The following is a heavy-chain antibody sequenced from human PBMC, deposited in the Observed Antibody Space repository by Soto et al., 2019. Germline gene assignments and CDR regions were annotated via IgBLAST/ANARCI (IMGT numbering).Heavy chain of an antibody. V-gene: IGHV4-30-4*08. CDR2: IYYSGST. Sequence: LRLSCAASGFTFSDYGMSWVRQPPGKGLEWIGYIYYSGSTYYNPSLKSRVTISVDTSKNQFSLKLSSVTAADTAVYYCARGRRDGYNFDYWGQGTLVTVSS. J-gene: IGHJ4*02. CDR1: GFTFSDYG. D-gene: IGHD5-12*01. CDR3: ARGRRDGYNFDY.